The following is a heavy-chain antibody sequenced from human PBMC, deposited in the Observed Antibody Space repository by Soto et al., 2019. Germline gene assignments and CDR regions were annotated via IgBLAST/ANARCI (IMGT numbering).Heavy chain of an antibody. CDR3: AKDWSNHSPV. D-gene: IGHD3-3*01. V-gene: IGHV3-30*18. CDR2: ISYDGSNK. Sequence: WGSLRLSCAASGFTLSSYGMHWVRHAPGKGLEWVAVISYDGSNKYYADSVKGRFTISRENSKNTLYLQMNSLRAEDTAVYYCAKDWSNHSPVWGQGTLVTVSS. CDR1: GFTLSSYG. J-gene: IGHJ4*02.